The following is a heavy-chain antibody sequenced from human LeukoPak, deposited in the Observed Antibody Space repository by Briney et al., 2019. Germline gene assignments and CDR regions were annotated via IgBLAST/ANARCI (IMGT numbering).Heavy chain of an antibody. J-gene: IGHJ4*02. CDR1: GFSISSGYY. CDR2: ISHSGST. Sequence: SETLSLTCTVSGFSISSGYYWGWIRQPPGKRLEWIGSISHSGSTYYNPSLKSRVTISVDTSKNQFSLKLSSVTAADTAVYYCARDRQNKDFWSGGDYWGQGTLVTVSS. V-gene: IGHV4-38-2*02. D-gene: IGHD3-3*01. CDR3: ARDRQNKDFWSGGDY.